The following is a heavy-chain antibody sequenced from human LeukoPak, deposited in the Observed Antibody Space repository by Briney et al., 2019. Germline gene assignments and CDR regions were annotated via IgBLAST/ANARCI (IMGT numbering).Heavy chain of an antibody. CDR3: AKDKYELLLADYFDY. J-gene: IGHJ4*02. CDR1: GFTFSSYA. Sequence: GGSLRLSCAASGFTFSSYAMSWVRQAPGKGREWVSAISGSGGSTYYADSVKGRFTISRDNSKNTLYLQMNSLRAEDTAVYYCAKDKYELLLADYFDYWGQGTLVTVSS. V-gene: IGHV3-23*01. D-gene: IGHD3-22*01. CDR2: ISGSGGST.